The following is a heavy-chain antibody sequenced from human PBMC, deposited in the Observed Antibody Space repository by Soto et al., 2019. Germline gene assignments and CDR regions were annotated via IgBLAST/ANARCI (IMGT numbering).Heavy chain of an antibody. D-gene: IGHD3-22*01. CDR1: EFTLSSYE. V-gene: IGHV3-48*03. CDR3: ARERIGSGYFLDS. J-gene: IGHJ4*02. Sequence: SGGSLRLSCAASEFTLSSYEMHWVRQAPGKGLEWLSYISGSGSAIYYADSVKGRFTVSRDNAKESVYLQMNSLRAGDTAVYYCARERIGSGYFLDSWGQGILVSVSS. CDR2: ISGSGSAI.